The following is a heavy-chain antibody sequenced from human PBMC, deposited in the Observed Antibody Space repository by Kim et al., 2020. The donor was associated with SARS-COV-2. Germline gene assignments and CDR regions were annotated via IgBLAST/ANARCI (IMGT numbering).Heavy chain of an antibody. CDR3: AKVGASGYYFDY. J-gene: IGHJ4*02. Sequence: HAGSGKGRFTRARDNSKNTLYLQMNSLRAEDTAVYYCAKVGASGYYFDYWGQGALVTVSS. V-gene: IGHV3-30*02. D-gene: IGHD3-10*01.